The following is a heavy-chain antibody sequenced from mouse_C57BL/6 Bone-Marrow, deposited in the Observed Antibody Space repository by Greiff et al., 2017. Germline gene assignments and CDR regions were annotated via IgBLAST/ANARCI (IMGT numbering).Heavy chain of an antibody. CDR3: ARPYYSNYWYFDV. D-gene: IGHD2-5*01. V-gene: IGHV1-55*01. CDR2: IYPGSGST. Sequence: VQLQQPGAELVKPGASVKMSCKASGYTFTSYWITWVKQRPGQGLEWIGDIYPGSGSTNYNEKFTSKAILTVDTSSSTAYMQLSSLTSEDSAVYYCARPYYSNYWYFDVWGTGTTVTVSS. CDR1: GYTFTSYW. J-gene: IGHJ1*03.